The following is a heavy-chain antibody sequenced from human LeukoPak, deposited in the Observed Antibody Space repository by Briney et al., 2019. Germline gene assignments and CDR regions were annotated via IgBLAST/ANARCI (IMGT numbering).Heavy chain of an antibody. Sequence: SVKVSCKASGGTFSSYAISWVRQAPGQGLEWMGRIIPIFGTANYAQKFQGRVTITTDESTSTAYMELSSLRSEDTAVYYCAVTVTTKNYYYYYYMDVWGKGTAVTVSS. D-gene: IGHD4-17*01. CDR1: GGTFSSYA. CDR3: AVTVTTKNYYYYYYMDV. V-gene: IGHV1-69*05. CDR2: IIPIFGTA. J-gene: IGHJ6*03.